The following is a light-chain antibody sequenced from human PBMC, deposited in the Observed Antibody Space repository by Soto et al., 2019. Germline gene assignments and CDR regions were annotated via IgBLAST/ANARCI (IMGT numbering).Light chain of an antibody. Sequence: DIQMTQPPSTLSASVGDRVTITCRASQSISGWLAWYQQKPGKAPNLLIYKASTLESGVPSRFSGSGSGTEFTLTISSLQPDDFATYYCQQYNSYSKMFGQGTKVDIK. CDR2: KAS. CDR3: QQYNSYSKM. J-gene: IGKJ1*01. V-gene: IGKV1-5*03. CDR1: QSISGW.